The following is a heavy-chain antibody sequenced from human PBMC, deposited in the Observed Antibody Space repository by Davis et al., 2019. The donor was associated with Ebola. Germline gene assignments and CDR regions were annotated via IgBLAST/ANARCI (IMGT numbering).Heavy chain of an antibody. CDR2: IKGDGIAT. D-gene: IGHD5-18*01. V-gene: IGHV3-74*01. J-gene: IGHJ6*02. Sequence: GESLKISCAASGFTFNNFWMHWVRQVPGKGLVWVARIKGDGIATDYADSVKGRFTISRDNAKNTLYLQMNSLRAEDTAVYYCAKDWRGYSYGTPSSMDVWGQGTTVTVS. CDR1: GFTFNNFW. CDR3: AKDWRGYSYGTPSSMDV.